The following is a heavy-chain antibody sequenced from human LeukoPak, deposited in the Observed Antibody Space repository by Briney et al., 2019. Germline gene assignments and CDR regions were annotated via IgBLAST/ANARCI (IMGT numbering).Heavy chain of an antibody. J-gene: IGHJ4*02. CDR1: GGSISSTSHY. CDR3: ARDYAY. Sequence: SETLSLTCTVSGGSISSTSHYWGWIRQPPGKGLEWIGNIYYSGTTYYNPSLKSRVSISVDTSKNQFSLKLSSVTAADTAVYYCARDYAYWGQGTLVTVSS. V-gene: IGHV4-39*07. CDR2: IYYSGTT. D-gene: IGHD4-17*01.